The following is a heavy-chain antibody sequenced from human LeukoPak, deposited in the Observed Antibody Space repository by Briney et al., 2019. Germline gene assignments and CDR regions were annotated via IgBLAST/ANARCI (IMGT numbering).Heavy chain of an antibody. J-gene: IGHJ3*01. V-gene: IGHV3-7*01. Sequence: GGSLRLSCAASGFTFTTYWMAWVRQAPGKGLEWVANIKRDGSVKYYVDSVKDRFTISRDNAKNSLYLQMNSLRAEDTALYYCVRDLSPAYGGHYYDAFDFWGQGTMVTVSS. CDR2: IKRDGSVK. CDR3: VRDLSPAYGGHYYDAFDF. CDR1: GFTFTTYW. D-gene: IGHD2-21*01.